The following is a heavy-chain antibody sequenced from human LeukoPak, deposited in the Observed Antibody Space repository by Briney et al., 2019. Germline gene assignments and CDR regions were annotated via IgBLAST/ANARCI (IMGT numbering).Heavy chain of an antibody. J-gene: IGHJ5*02. V-gene: IGHV1-46*01. CDR3: ARDFSGEWEQVTGWWLDP. CDR1: GSTFGTHW. D-gene: IGHD3-16*01. CDR2: INPSGDFR. Sequence: ASVKVSCKASGSTFGTHWMHWVRQAPGQGLEWMGIINPSGDFRSYAQKFKGRVTVTRDMSTRTVYMELSDLRPDDTAVYYCARDFSGEWEQVTGWWLDPWGQGTLVIVSS.